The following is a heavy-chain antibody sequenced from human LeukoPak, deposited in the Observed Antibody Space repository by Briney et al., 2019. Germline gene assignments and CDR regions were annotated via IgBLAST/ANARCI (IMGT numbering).Heavy chain of an antibody. V-gene: IGHV3-30*18. J-gene: IGHJ4*02. D-gene: IGHD3-9*01. CDR2: ISYDGSNK. CDR1: GFTFSSYG. CDR3: AKGHRRTAVLRYFDWLFGY. Sequence: GRSLRLSCAASGFTFSSYGMHWVRQSPGKGLEWVAVISYDGSNKYYADSVKGRFTISRDNSKNTLYLQMNSLRAEDTAVYYCAKGHRRTAVLRYFDWLFGYWGQGTLVTVSS.